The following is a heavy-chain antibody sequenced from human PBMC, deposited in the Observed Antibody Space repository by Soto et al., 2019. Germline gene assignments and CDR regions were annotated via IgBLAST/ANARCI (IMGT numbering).Heavy chain of an antibody. V-gene: IGHV1-3*01. J-gene: IGHJ2*01. Sequence: QVQLVQSGAEVKKPGASVKVSCKASGYTFTNYAMHWVRQAPGQRLEWMGWINAGNGNTKNSQKFQGRVTITRHTSASTAYMEPSSLRSQATAVYYCARWGSLYLYFALWGRGTLVTVSS. CDR2: INAGNGNT. CDR1: GYTFTNYA. CDR3: ARWGSLYLYFAL. D-gene: IGHD3-16*01.